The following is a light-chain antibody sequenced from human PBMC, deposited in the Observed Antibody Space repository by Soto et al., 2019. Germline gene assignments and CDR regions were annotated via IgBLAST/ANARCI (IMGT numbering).Light chain of an antibody. V-gene: IGLV2-11*01. CDR2: DVN. J-gene: IGLJ1*01. CDR3: CSYAGSYTDV. CDR1: SSDVGGYKY. Sequence: QSALTQPRSVSGSPGQSVTISCTGTSSDVGGYKYVSWYQQVPGKAPKLMIHDVNKRPSGVPDRFSGSKSGNTASLTISGLQADDEADYYCCSYAGSYTDVFGTGTKLTVL.